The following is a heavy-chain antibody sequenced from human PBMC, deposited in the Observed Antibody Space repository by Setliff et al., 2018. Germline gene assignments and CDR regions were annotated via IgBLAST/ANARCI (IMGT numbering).Heavy chain of an antibody. CDR1: GYTFTGYY. Sequence: GASVKVSCKASGYTFTGYYMHWVRQAPGQGLEWMGWINPNSGGTNYAQKFQGRVTITADKSTSTAYMELSSLRSEDTAVYYCAKNGFGVVALGVNNWFDPWGQGTLVTVSS. CDR2: INPNSGGT. CDR3: AKNGFGVVALGVNNWFDP. J-gene: IGHJ5*02. V-gene: IGHV1-2*02. D-gene: IGHD3-10*01.